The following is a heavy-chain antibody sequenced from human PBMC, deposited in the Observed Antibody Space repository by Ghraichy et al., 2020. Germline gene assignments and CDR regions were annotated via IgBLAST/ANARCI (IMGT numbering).Heavy chain of an antibody. CDR1: GFSVSSNS. CDR2: IYSGGYT. D-gene: IGHD6-19*01. J-gene: IGHJ4*02. V-gene: IGHV3-53*01. CDR3: ARDPPGGSGFYYFDS. Sequence: LSLTCAASGFSVSSNSMSWVRQASGKGLEWVSVIYSGGYTYYADSVKGRFTISRDNSKNTLDLQMNSLRAEDTAVYYCARDPPGGSGFYYFDSWGQGTLVTVSS.